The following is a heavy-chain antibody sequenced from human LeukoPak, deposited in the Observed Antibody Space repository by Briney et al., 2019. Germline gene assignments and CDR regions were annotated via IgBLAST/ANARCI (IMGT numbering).Heavy chain of an antibody. Sequence: SETLSLTGTVSGGSISSYYWSWIRQPAGKGLEWIGRIYTSGSTNYNPSLKSRVTISVDTSKNQFSLKLSSVTAADTAVYYCARDRSYYDSPFDIWGQGTMVTVSS. J-gene: IGHJ3*02. V-gene: IGHV4-4*07. CDR2: IYTSGST. D-gene: IGHD3-3*01. CDR1: GGSISSYY. CDR3: ARDRSYYDSPFDI.